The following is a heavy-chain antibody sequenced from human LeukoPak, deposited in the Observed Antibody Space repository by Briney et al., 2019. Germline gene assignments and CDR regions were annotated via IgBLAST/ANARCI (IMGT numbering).Heavy chain of an antibody. CDR2: IHPGDSDT. Sequence: GESLKISCKGSGYSFTSYWIGWVRQMPGKGLEWMGIIHPGDSDTRYSPSFQGQVTISADKSISTAYLQWSSLKASDTAMYYCVRQRERGYSYLHYWGQGTLVTVSS. CDR1: GYSFTSYW. J-gene: IGHJ4*02. CDR3: VRQRERGYSYLHY. V-gene: IGHV5-51*01. D-gene: IGHD5-18*01.